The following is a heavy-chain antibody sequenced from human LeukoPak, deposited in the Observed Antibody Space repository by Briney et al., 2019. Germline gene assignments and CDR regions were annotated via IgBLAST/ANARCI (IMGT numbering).Heavy chain of an antibody. D-gene: IGHD6-13*01. CDR3: AKSTGYSTTGRDFDS. J-gene: IGHJ4*02. V-gene: IGHV3-23*01. CDR1: GFTSSSYA. Sequence: GGSLRLSRAASGFTSSSYAMSWVRQAPGKGLEWVSDISGGGAATFYADSVKGRFTISRDNSKNTLYLQLSSLRAEDTAVYYCAKSTGYSTTGRDFDSWGRGTLVTVSS. CDR2: ISGGGAAT.